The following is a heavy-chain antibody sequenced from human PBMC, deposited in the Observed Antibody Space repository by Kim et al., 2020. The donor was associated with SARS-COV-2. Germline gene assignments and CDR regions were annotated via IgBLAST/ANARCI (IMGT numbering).Heavy chain of an antibody. Sequence: GGSLRLSCAASGFTFSSYSMNWVRQAPGKGLEWVSYISSSSSTIYYADSVKGRFTISRDNAKNSLYLQMNSLRDEDTAVYYCARGRPSYGDYGDYYYYGMDVWGQGTTVTVSS. V-gene: IGHV3-48*02. CDR2: ISSSSSTI. CDR1: GFTFSSYS. J-gene: IGHJ6*02. D-gene: IGHD4-17*01. CDR3: ARGRPSYGDYGDYYYYGMDV.